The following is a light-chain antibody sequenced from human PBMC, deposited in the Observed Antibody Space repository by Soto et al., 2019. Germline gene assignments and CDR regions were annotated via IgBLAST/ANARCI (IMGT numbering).Light chain of an antibody. CDR1: QAIGNY. V-gene: IGKV1-9*01. Sequence: DIQLTQSPSFLSASVGDRVSITCRASQAIGNYLVWYQEKPGTAPKLLIYDASALQSGVPSRFSGSVSGTVSTLTISGLQPEDIATYYCQQLISYPLSFGGGTKVEIK. J-gene: IGKJ4*01. CDR3: QQLISYPLS. CDR2: DAS.